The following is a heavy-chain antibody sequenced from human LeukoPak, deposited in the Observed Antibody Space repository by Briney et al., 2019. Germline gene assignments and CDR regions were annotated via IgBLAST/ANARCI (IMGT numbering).Heavy chain of an antibody. Sequence: PGGSLRLSCAASGFTFSSYAMSWVRQAPGKGLEWVANIKQDGSEKYYVNSVKGRFTISRDNAKNSLYLQMNSLRAEDTAVYYCAGDRGYWGQGTLVTVSS. J-gene: IGHJ4*02. CDR3: AGDRGY. V-gene: IGHV3-7*01. CDR1: GFTFSSYA. CDR2: IKQDGSEK.